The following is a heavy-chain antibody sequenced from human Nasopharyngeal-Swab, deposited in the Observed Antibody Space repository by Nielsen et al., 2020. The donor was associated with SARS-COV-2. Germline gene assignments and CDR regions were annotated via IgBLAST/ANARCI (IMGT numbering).Heavy chain of an antibody. V-gene: IGHV4-30-4*08. D-gene: IGHD5-18*01. CDR1: GSSISSGDYY. CDR3: ARTDGYSYGYYFDY. J-gene: IGHJ4*02. Sequence: SETLSLTCTVSGSSISSGDYYWSWIRQPPGKGLEWIGYIYYSGSTYYNPSLKSRVTISVDTSKNQFSLKLSSVTAADTAVYYCARTDGYSYGYYFDYWGQGTLVTVSS. CDR2: IYYSGST.